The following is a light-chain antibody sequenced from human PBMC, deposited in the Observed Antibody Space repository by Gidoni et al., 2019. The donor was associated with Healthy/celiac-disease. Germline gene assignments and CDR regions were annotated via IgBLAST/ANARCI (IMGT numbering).Light chain of an antibody. Sequence: DIQMTQSPSSLSASVGDRFTITCQASQDISNYLNWYQHKPGKAPKLLIYDASNLETGVPSRFSGSGYVTDFTFNISSMQPEDIATYYCQQYDNLPFTFGQGTKLEIK. CDR3: QQYDNLPFT. J-gene: IGKJ2*01. CDR1: QDISNY. V-gene: IGKV1-33*01. CDR2: DAS.